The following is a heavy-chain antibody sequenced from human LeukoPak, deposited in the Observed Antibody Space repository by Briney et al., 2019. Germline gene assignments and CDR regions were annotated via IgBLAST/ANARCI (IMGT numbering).Heavy chain of an antibody. CDR2: IYHSGST. J-gene: IGHJ5*02. Sequence: SGTLSLTCAVSGGSISSSNWWSWVRQPPGKGLEWIGEIYHSGSTNYNPSLESRVTISVDKSKNQFSLKLNSATAADTAVYYCASIVSRSNWFDPWGQGTLVTVSS. CDR1: GGSISSSNW. CDR3: ASIVSRSNWFDP. D-gene: IGHD5/OR15-5a*01. V-gene: IGHV4-4*02.